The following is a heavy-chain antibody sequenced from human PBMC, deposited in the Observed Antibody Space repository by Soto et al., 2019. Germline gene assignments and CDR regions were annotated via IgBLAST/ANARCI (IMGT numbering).Heavy chain of an antibody. CDR3: AKVNSGWPNPYYYGMDV. D-gene: IGHD6-19*01. CDR2: ISWNSGSI. V-gene: IGHV3-9*01. Sequence: EVQLVESGGGLVQPGRSLRLSCAASGFTFDDYAMHWVRQAPGKGLEWVSGISWNSGSIGYADSVKGRFTISRDNAKNSLYLQMNSLRAEDTALYYCAKVNSGWPNPYYYGMDVWGQGTTVTVSS. J-gene: IGHJ6*02. CDR1: GFTFDDYA.